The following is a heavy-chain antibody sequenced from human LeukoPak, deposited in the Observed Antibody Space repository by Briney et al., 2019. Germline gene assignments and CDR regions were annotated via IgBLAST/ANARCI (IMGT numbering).Heavy chain of an antibody. Sequence: PGGSLRLSCAASGFTFSSYEMIWVRQAPGKGLEWVSYISSSGSTIYYADSVKGRFTISRDNAKNSLYLQMNSLRAEDTAVYYCARDRKLRYFDWLQASDYYGMDVWGQGTTVNVSS. D-gene: IGHD3-9*01. J-gene: IGHJ6*02. V-gene: IGHV3-48*03. CDR2: ISSSGSTI. CDR1: GFTFSSYE. CDR3: ARDRKLRYFDWLQASDYYGMDV.